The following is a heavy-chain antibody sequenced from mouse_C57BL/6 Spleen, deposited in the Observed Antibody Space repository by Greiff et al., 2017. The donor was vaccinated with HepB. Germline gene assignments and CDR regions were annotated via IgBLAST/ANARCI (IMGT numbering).Heavy chain of an antibody. J-gene: IGHJ4*01. D-gene: IGHD1-1*01. Sequence: QVQLQQPGAELVKPGASVKLSCKASGYTFTSYWMQWVQQRPGQGLEWIGEIDPSDSYTNYNQKFKGKATLTVDTSSSPAYMQLSSLTSEDSAVYYCARGGQYYYGSSYAMDYWGQGTSVTVSS. CDR2: IDPSDSYT. V-gene: IGHV1-50*01. CDR1: GYTFTSYW. CDR3: ARGGQYYYGSSYAMDY.